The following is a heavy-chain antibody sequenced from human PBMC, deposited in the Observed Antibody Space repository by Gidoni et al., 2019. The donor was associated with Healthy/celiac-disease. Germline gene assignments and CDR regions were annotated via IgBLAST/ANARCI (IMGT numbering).Heavy chain of an antibody. CDR2: IIPIFGTA. Sequence: QVQLVQSGAEGEKPGASAKVSCQASGGTFSSYAISWVRQAPGQGLEWMGGIIPIFGTANYAQKFQGRVTITADESTSTAYMELSSLRSEDTAVYYCASGCSTSCYPPNDAFDIWGQGTMVTVSS. V-gene: IGHV1-69*01. J-gene: IGHJ3*02. CDR3: ASGCSTSCYPPNDAFDI. D-gene: IGHD2-2*01. CDR1: GGTFSSYA.